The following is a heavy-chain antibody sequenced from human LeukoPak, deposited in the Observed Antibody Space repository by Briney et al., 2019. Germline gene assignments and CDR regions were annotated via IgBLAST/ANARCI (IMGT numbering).Heavy chain of an antibody. D-gene: IGHD1-26*01. V-gene: IGHV1-69*13. J-gene: IGHJ2*01. CDR3: ASASGSYRPRRPAVLPDL. Sequence: SVKVSCKASGGTFSSYAISWVRQAPGQGLEWMGGIIPIFDTANYAQKFQGRVTITADESTSTAYMELSSLRSEDTAVYYCASASGSYRPRRPAVLPDLWGRGTLVTVSS. CDR1: GGTFSSYA. CDR2: IIPIFDTA.